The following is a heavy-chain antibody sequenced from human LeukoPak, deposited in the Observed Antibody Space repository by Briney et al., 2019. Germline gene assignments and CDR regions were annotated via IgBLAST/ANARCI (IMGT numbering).Heavy chain of an antibody. Sequence: GGSLRLSCAASGFTFSSYGMHWVRQAPGKGLEWVAFIRYDGSNKYYADSVKGRFTISRDNSKNTLYLQMNSLRAEDTAVYYCAKADYYDSSGPYYYYMDVWGKGTTVTVSS. V-gene: IGHV3-30*02. J-gene: IGHJ6*03. CDR3: AKADYYDSSGPYYYYMDV. D-gene: IGHD3-22*01. CDR1: GFTFSSYG. CDR2: IRYDGSNK.